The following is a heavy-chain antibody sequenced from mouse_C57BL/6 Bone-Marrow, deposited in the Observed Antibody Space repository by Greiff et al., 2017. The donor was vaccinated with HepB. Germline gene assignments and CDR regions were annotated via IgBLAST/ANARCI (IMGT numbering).Heavy chain of an antibody. D-gene: IGHD2-4*01. CDR2: INPYNGGT. Sequence: VQLQQSGPVLVKPGASVKMSCKASGYTFTDYYMNWVKQSHGKSLEWIGVINPYNGGTSYNQKFKGKATLTVDKSSSTAYMELNSLTSEDSAVYYCARWEDYDGAYWGQGTLVTVSA. CDR3: ARWEDYDGAY. V-gene: IGHV1-19*01. J-gene: IGHJ3*01. CDR1: GYTFTDYY.